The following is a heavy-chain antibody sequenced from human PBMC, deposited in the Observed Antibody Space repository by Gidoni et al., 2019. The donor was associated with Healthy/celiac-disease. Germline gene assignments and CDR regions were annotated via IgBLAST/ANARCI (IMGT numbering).Heavy chain of an antibody. D-gene: IGHD3-22*01. CDR2: IYYSGST. J-gene: IGHJ4*02. V-gene: IGHV4-39*01. CDR3: ARQEGSRYYDSSGYYFDY. Sequence: QLQLQESGPGLVKPSETLSLTCTVPGGSISSSSDYWGWIRQPPGKGLEWIGSIYYSGSTYYNPSLKSRVTISVDTSKIQFSLKLSYVTAADTAVYYCARQEGSRYYDSSGYYFDYWGQGTLVTVSS. CDR1: GGSISSSSDY.